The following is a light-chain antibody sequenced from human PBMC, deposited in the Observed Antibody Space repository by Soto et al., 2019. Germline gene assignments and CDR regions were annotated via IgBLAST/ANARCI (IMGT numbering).Light chain of an antibody. J-gene: IGKJ1*01. CDR1: QSVGSSY. V-gene: IGKV3-20*01. CDR2: STS. CDR3: QQYDSPIWT. Sequence: ENVLTQSPGTLSLSPGERATLSCRASQSVGSSYLAWYQQKPGQAPRLLIYSTSSRATDIPDRFSGSGSGTDFTLTISRLELEDFAVYYCQQYDSPIWTFGQGTKVEIK.